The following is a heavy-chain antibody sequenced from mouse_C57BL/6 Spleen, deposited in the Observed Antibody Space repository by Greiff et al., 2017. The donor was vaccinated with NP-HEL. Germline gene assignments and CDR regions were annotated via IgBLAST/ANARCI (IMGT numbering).Heavy chain of an antibody. J-gene: IGHJ4*01. Sequence: DQLQQPGAELVKPGASVKLSCKASGYTFTSYWMHWVKQRPGRGLEWIGRIDPNSGGTKYNEKFKSKATLTVDKPSSTAYMQLSSLTAEDSSVYYCARSSGSRKDYAMDYWGQGTSVTVSS. D-gene: IGHD1-1*01. CDR1: GYTFTSYW. V-gene: IGHV1-72*01. CDR2: IDPNSGGT. CDR3: ARSSGSRKDYAMDY.